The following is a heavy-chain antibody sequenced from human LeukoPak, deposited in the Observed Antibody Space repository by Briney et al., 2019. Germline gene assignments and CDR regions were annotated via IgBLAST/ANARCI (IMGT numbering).Heavy chain of an antibody. V-gene: IGHV3-11*05. CDR1: GFTFSDYY. D-gene: IGHD1-1*01. J-gene: IGHJ4*02. CDR2: ISSSSSYT. Sequence: PGGSLRLSCAASGFTFSDYYMSWIRQAPGKGLEWVSYISSSSSYTNYADSVKGRFTISRDNVKNSLYLQMNSLRAEDTAVYYCARVAGTTGDYWGQGTLVTVSS. CDR3: ARVAGTTGDY.